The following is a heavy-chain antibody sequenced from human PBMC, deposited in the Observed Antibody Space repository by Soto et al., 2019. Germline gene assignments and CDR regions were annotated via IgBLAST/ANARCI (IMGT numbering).Heavy chain of an antibody. V-gene: IGHV3-30-3*01. J-gene: IGHJ5*02. Sequence: GSLRLSCAASGFTFSSYAMHWVRQAPGKGLEWVAVISYDGSNKYYADSVKGRFTISRDNPKNTLYLQMNSLRAEDTAVYYCARDQEGYSSGWDPLDPWGQGTLVTVSS. CDR2: ISYDGSNK. D-gene: IGHD6-19*01. CDR1: GFTFSSYA. CDR3: ARDQEGYSSGWDPLDP.